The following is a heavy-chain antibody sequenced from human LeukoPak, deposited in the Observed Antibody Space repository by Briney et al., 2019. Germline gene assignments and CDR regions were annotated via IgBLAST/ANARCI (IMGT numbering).Heavy chain of an antibody. CDR1: GGSFSGYY. J-gene: IGHJ4*02. CDR3: ARGPSVAVAGSHLCY. Sequence: SETLSLTCAVSGGSFSGYYWSWIRQPPGKGLEWIGEINHRGGTNYNPSLKSRVTMSVDTSNDQFSLKLSSVTAADTAVYYCARGPSVAVAGSHLCYWGEGALATVSS. V-gene: IGHV4-34*01. CDR2: INHRGGT. D-gene: IGHD6-19*01.